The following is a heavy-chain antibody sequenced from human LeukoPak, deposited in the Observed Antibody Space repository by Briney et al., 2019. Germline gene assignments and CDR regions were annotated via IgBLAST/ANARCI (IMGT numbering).Heavy chain of an antibody. CDR1: GGSISSGGYY. J-gene: IGHJ3*02. D-gene: IGHD3-10*01. Sequence: PSETLSLTCTVSGGSISSGGYYWSWIRQHPGKGLEWIGYIYYSGSTYYNPSLKSRVTISVDTSKNQFSLKLSSVTAADTAVYYCARDRGPRSITMVSGAFDIWGQGTMVTVSS. CDR2: IYYSGST. CDR3: ARDRGPRSITMVSGAFDI. V-gene: IGHV4-31*03.